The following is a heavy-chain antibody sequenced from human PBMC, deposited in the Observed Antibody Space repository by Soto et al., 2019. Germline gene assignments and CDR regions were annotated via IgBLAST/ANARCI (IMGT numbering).Heavy chain of an antibody. CDR1: GFTFSSYA. CDR2: ISGSGGRT. CDR3: AQGGSSGSAFDI. J-gene: IGHJ3*02. D-gene: IGHD6-6*01. Sequence: GGSLRLSCAASGFTFSSYAMSWVRQAPGKGLEWVSSISGSGGRTYYADSVKGRFTISRDNSKNTLYLQMNSLRTEDTAVYYCAQGGSSGSAFDIWGQGTMVTVSS. V-gene: IGHV3-23*01.